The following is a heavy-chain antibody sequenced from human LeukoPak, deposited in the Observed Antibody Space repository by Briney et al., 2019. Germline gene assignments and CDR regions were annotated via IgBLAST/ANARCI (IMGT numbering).Heavy chain of an antibody. D-gene: IGHD6-6*01. CDR3: AKDRRAYSSSAFDY. CDR1: GFTFSSYG. CDR2: IRYDGSNK. Sequence: PGGSLRLSCAASGFTFSSYGMHWVRQAPGKGLEWVAVIRYDGSNKYYADSVKGRFTISRDNSKNTLYLQMNSLRAEDTAVYYCAKDRRAYSSSAFDYWGQGTLVTVSS. J-gene: IGHJ4*02. V-gene: IGHV3-30*02.